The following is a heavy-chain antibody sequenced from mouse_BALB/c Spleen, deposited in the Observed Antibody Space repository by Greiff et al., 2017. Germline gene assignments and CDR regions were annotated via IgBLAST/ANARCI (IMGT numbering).Heavy chain of an antibody. CDR2: ISSGSSTI. D-gene: IGHD1-1*01. CDR1: GFTFSSFG. CDR3: ARSPDYGSYFDD. J-gene: IGHJ2*01. Sequence: EVKLMESGGGLVQPGGSRKLSCAASGFTFSSFGMHWVRQAPEKGLEWVAYISSGSSTIYYADTVKGRFTISRDNPKNTLFLQMTSLRSEDTAMYYCARSPDYGSYFDDWGQGTTLTVSS. V-gene: IGHV5-17*02.